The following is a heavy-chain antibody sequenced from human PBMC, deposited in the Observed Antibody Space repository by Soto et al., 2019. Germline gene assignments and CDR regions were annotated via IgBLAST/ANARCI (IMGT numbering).Heavy chain of an antibody. CDR3: AKKTQIVVVPAAIKY. CDR2: ISGSGGST. Sequence: EVQLLESGGGLVQPGGSLRLSCAASGFTFSSYAMSWVRQAPGKGLEWVSAISGSGGSTHYADSVKGRFTISRDNSKNTLYLQMNSLRAEDTAVYYCAKKTQIVVVPAAIKYWGQGTLVTVSS. V-gene: IGHV3-23*01. CDR1: GFTFSSYA. J-gene: IGHJ4*02. D-gene: IGHD2-2*01.